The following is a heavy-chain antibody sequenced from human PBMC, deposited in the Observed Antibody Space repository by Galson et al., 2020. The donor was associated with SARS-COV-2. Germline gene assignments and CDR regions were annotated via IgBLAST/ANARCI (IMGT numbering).Heavy chain of an antibody. CDR3: ARTYYDILTGYYANFDY. CDR2: IDWDDDK. J-gene: IGHJ4*02. CDR1: GFSLSTSGMR. D-gene: IGHD3-9*01. V-gene: IGHV2-70*04. Sequence: SGPTLVKPTQTLTLTCTFSGFSLSTSGMRVSWIRQPPGKALEWLARIDWDDDKFYSTSLKTRLIISKDTSKNQVVLTMTNMDPVDTATYYCARTYYDILTGYYANFDYWGQGTLVTVSS.